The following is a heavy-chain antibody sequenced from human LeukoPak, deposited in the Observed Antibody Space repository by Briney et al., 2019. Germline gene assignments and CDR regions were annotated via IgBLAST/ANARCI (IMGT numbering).Heavy chain of an antibody. J-gene: IGHJ4*02. CDR2: IYSGGST. D-gene: IGHD5-18*01. CDR3: ARDKSYGNHHFDY. V-gene: IGHV3-66*01. Sequence: WGSLRLSCAASGFTVSSNYMSWVRQAPGKGLEWVSVIYSGGSTYYADSVKGRFTISRDNSKNTLYLQMNSLRAEDTAVYYCARDKSYGNHHFDYWGEGILVTVSS. CDR1: GFTVSSNY.